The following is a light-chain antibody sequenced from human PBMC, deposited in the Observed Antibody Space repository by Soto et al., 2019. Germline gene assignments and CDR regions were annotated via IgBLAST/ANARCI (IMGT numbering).Light chain of an antibody. CDR1: RSVSSN. Sequence: EIVMTQSPATLSVSPGERATLSCRASRSVSSNLAWYQQKPGQAPRLLIYGASTRATGIPARFSGSGSGTEFTLIISSLQSEDFAVYSCQHYNGWPLTFGGGTKVEIK. V-gene: IGKV3-15*01. CDR3: QHYNGWPLT. CDR2: GAS. J-gene: IGKJ4*01.